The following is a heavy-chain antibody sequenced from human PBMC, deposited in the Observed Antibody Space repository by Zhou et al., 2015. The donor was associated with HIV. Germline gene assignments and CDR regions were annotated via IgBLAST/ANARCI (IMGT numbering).Heavy chain of an antibody. CDR3: ARYIAVAGPFDY. Sequence: QVQLVQSGAEVKKPGSSVKVSCKASGGTFNSYAITWVRQAPGQGLEWMGGIIPIVNTANYAQKFQGRVTITADESTSAAYMELSRLRSEDTGVYYCARYIAVAGPFDYWAREPGHRLL. CDR1: GGTFNSYA. D-gene: IGHD6-19*01. CDR2: IIPIVNTA. V-gene: IGHV1-69*12. J-gene: IGHJ4*02.